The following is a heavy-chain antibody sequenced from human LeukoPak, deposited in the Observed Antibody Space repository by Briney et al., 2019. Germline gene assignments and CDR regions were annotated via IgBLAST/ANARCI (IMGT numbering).Heavy chain of an antibody. D-gene: IGHD1-26*01. J-gene: IGHJ4*02. CDR1: GFTVSSNY. Sequence: GGSLRLSCAASGFTVSSNYMSWVRQAPGKGLEWVSVIYSGGSTYYADSVKGRFTISGDNSKNTLYLQMNSLRAEDTAVYYCARGVGSGSRLRAGDYWGQGTLDTVSS. CDR2: IYSGGST. V-gene: IGHV3-53*01. CDR3: ARGVGSGSRLRAGDY.